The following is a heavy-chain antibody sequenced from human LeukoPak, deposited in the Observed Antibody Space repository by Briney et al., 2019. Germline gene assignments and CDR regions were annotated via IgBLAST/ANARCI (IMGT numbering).Heavy chain of an antibody. CDR2: ISYDGSNR. J-gene: IGHJ4*02. D-gene: IGHD2-2*01. CDR1: GFTFSTYA. V-gene: IGHV3-30*14. CDR3: ASLKSRREYHFDY. Sequence: PGRSLRLSCAASGFTFSTYAMHWVRQAPGKGLEWVALISYDGSNRYYADSVKGRFTISRDNSKNTLYLRMNTLRAEDTAVYYCASLKSRREYHFDYWGQGTLVTVSS.